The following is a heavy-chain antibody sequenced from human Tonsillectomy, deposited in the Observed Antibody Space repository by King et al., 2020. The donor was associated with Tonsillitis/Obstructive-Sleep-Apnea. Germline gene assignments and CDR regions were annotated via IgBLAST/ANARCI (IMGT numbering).Heavy chain of an antibody. J-gene: IGHJ4*02. CDR1: GYTFTSYY. Sequence: VQLVQSGAEVKKPGASVKVSCKASGYTFTSYYMHWVRQAPGQGLEWMGIINPSGGSTSYAQKYQGRVTMTSDTSTSTVSMELSSLRSEDTAVYYCARVGGSHWERPFVYWGQGTLVTVSS. CDR2: INPSGGST. CDR3: ARVGGSHWERPFVY. V-gene: IGHV1-46*01. D-gene: IGHD1-26*01.